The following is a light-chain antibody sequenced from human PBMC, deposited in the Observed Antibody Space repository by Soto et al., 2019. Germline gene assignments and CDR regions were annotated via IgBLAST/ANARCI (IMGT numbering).Light chain of an antibody. J-gene: IGKJ5*01. V-gene: IGKV3-15*01. CDR3: QQYNNWPPIT. Sequence: EIVMTQSPATLSVSPGERATLSCRASQSVSSNLAWYQQKPGQAXTLLIYGASTRATGTPARFSGSGSGTEFTLTISSMQSEDFAVYYCQQYNNWPPITFGQGTRLEIK. CDR2: GAS. CDR1: QSVSSN.